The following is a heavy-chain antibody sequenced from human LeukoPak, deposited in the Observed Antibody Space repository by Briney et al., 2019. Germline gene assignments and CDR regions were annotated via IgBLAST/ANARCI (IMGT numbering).Heavy chain of an antibody. J-gene: IGHJ6*04. CDR2: IIPIFGTA. Sequence: SVKVSCKASGGTFSSYAISWVRQAPGQGLEWMGGIIPIFGTANYAQKFQGRVTITADESTSTAYMELSSLRSEDTAVYYCARDWEDIVVVPAAAPNSYYYGMDVWGKGTTVTVSS. D-gene: IGHD2-2*01. CDR3: ARDWEDIVVVPAAAPNSYYYGMDV. V-gene: IGHV1-69*01. CDR1: GGTFSSYA.